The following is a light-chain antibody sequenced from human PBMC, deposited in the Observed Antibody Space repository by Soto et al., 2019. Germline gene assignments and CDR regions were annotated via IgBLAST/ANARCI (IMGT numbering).Light chain of an antibody. CDR2: GAS. CDR1: ESVRDN. V-gene: IGKV3-15*01. J-gene: IGKJ2*01. CDR3: QQYDPWPPIYT. Sequence: EIEMTQSPATLSVSPGGRATLSCRASESVRDNLAWYQQKPGQAPRLLIYGASTRATGIPARFSGSGSGTEFTLTISSLQSEDFAVYYCQQYDPWPPIYTFGQGTNLEIK.